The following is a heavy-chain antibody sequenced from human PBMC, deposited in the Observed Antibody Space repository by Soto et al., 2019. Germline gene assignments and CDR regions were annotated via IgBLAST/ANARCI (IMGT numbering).Heavy chain of an antibody. CDR3: ARTVVGATHYYYCYGMDV. CDR1: GFSLITSGMC. Sequence: SGPTLVNPTQTLTLTCTFSGFSLITSGMCVSWIRQPPGKALEWLALIDWDDDKYYSTSLKTRLTISKDTSKNQVVLTMTNMDPVDTATYYCARTVVGATHYYYCYGMDVWGQGTTVTVSS. D-gene: IGHD1-26*01. V-gene: IGHV2-70*01. CDR2: IDWDDDK. J-gene: IGHJ6*02.